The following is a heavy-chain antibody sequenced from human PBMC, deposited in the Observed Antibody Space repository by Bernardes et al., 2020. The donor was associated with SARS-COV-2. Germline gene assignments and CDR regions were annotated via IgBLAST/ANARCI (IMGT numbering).Heavy chain of an antibody. CDR1: GFTFSSYS. Sequence: GGSLRLSCAASGFTFSSYSMNWVRQAPGKGLEWVSSISSSSSYIYYADSVKGRFTISRDNAKNSLYLQMNSLRAEDTAVYYCAKYPGEYYDYVWGSYRYTFYYWGQGTLVTVSS. V-gene: IGHV3-21*04. CDR2: ISSSSSYI. J-gene: IGHJ4*02. D-gene: IGHD3-16*02. CDR3: AKYPGEYYDYVWGSYRYTFYY.